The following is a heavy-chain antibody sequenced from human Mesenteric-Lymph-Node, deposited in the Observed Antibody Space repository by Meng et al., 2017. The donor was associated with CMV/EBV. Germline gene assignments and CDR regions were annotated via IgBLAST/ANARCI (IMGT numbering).Heavy chain of an antibody. CDR1: GFTFSRHW. CDR3: RYYDFWSGYVRNDY. V-gene: IGHV3-7*01. D-gene: IGHD3-3*01. CDR2: IKEDGSEK. Sequence: GGSLRLSCAASGFTFSRHWMSWVRQAPGKGLEWVANIKEDGSEKYYVDSVKGRSTISRDNAKNSLYLQMNSLRAEDTAVYYCRYYDFWSGYVRNDYWGQGTLVTVSS. J-gene: IGHJ4*02.